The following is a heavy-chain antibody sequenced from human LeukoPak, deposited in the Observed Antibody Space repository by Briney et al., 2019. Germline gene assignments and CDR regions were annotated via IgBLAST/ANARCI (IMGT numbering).Heavy chain of an antibody. V-gene: IGHV4-38-2*01. CDR1: GYSISSGCY. CDR2: IYHSGST. CDR3: ARPYYYDSSGYFY. D-gene: IGHD3-22*01. Sequence: PSETLSLTCAVSGYSISSGCYGGWIRPPPGKGLERIGSIYHSGSTYYNPSLKSRVTISVDTSKNQFSLKLSSVTAADTAVYYCARPYYYDSSGYFYWGQGTLVTVSS. J-gene: IGHJ4*02.